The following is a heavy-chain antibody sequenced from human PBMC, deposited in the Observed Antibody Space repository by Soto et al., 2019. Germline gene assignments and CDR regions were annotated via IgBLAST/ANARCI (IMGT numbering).Heavy chain of an antibody. Sequence: GGSLRLSCAASGFTLSSYVMNWVRQAPGKGLEWVAVISYDGSNKYYADSVKGRFTISRDNSKNTLYLQMNSLRVEDTAVYYCAKDRGGLDYWRQGALVTVSS. D-gene: IGHD2-15*01. V-gene: IGHV3-30*18. CDR1: GFTLSSYV. CDR2: ISYDGSNK. CDR3: AKDRGGLDY. J-gene: IGHJ4*02.